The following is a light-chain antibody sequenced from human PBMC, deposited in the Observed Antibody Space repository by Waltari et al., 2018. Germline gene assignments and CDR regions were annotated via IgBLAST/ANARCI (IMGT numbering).Light chain of an antibody. J-gene: IGKJ2*01. CDR3: QQYGSSPRT. V-gene: IGKV3-20*01. CDR2: GAS. Sequence: EIVLTQSPGTLSLSPGERATLSCRASQSVSRSYLAWYQQKPGQAPRRLSYGASSRATGIPDRFSGSGSGTDFTLTISRLEPEDFAVYYCQQYGSSPRTFGQGTKLEIK. CDR1: QSVSRSY.